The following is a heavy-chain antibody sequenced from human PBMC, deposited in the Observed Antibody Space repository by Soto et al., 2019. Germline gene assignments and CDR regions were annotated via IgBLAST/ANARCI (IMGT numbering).Heavy chain of an antibody. CDR2: IVVGSGNT. D-gene: IGHD3-9*01. Sequence: SVKVSCKASGFTFTNSAVQWVRQARGQRLEWIGWIVVGSGNTNYAQKFQERVTITRDLSTSTAYMELSSLRYEDTAVYYCAAASYYDILTGDFDSWGQGTLVTVSS. CDR1: GFTFTNSA. V-gene: IGHV1-58*01. J-gene: IGHJ4*02. CDR3: AAASYYDILTGDFDS.